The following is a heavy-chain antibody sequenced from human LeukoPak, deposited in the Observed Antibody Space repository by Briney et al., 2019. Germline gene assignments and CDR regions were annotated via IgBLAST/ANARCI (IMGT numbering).Heavy chain of an antibody. V-gene: IGHV3-23*01. J-gene: IGHJ4*02. Sequence: GGSLRLSCAASGFTFSSYAMSWVRQAPGKGLEWVSAISGSGSSTYYADSVKGRFTISRDNSKNTLYLQMNSLRAEDTAVYYCAKGLGSREREAYDILTGYYSAFDYWGQGTLVTVSS. CDR1: GFTFSSYA. D-gene: IGHD3-9*01. CDR2: ISGSGSST. CDR3: AKGLGSREREAYDILTGYYSAFDY.